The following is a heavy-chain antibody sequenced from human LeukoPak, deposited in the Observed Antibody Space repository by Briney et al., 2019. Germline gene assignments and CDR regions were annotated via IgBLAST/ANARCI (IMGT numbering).Heavy chain of an antibody. CDR1: GYSFASYW. D-gene: IGHD3-10*01. CDR3: ARPYGERRQTLVRGVIPRERYYYYQYMDV. Sequence: GESLKISCKGSGYSFASYWIAWVRQMPGKGLEWMGIIYPGDSDTRYNPSFQGQVTISADKSISTAYLQWSSLKASDTAMYYCARPYGERRQTLVRGVIPRERYYYYQYMDVWGKGTTVTVSS. J-gene: IGHJ6*03. V-gene: IGHV5-51*01. CDR2: IYPGDSDT.